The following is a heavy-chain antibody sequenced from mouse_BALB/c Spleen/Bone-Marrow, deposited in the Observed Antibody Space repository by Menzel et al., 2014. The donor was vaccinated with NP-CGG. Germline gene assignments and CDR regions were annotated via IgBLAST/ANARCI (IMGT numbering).Heavy chain of an antibody. CDR1: SYTFTDYA. Sequence: QVHVKQSEPELVRPGVSVKISCKGSSYTFTDYAMHWVKQSHAKSLEWIGVISTYYGNANYNQKFKGKATMTVDKSSSTAYMELARLTSEDSAVYYCTRGGRYDEVAYWGQGTLVTVSA. V-gene: IGHV1-67*01. D-gene: IGHD2-14*01. J-gene: IGHJ3*01. CDR3: TRGGRYDEVAY. CDR2: ISTYYGNA.